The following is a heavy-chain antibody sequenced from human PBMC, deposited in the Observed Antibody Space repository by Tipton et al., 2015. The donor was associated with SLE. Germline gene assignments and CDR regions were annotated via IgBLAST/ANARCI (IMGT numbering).Heavy chain of an antibody. CDR2: ISGSGGST. Sequence: LSLTCAASGFTFSSYAMTWVRQAPGKGLEWVSVISGSGGSTYYADSVKGRFTISRDNSKNTLYVQMNSLRVEDTALYYCARAGGGWLFEYWGQGTQVIVSS. J-gene: IGHJ4*02. D-gene: IGHD6-19*01. CDR1: GFTFSSYA. V-gene: IGHV3-23*01. CDR3: ARAGGGWLFEY.